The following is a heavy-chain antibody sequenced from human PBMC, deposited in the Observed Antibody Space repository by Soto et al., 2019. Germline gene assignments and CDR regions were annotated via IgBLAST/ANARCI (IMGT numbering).Heavy chain of an antibody. V-gene: IGHV3-21*01. CDR3: ARDSAEYSSSSGAFDI. CDR2: ISSSSSYI. CDR1: GFTFSGYT. Sequence: EVQLVESGGGLVKPGGSLRLSWAASGFTFSGYTMNWVRQHPGKGLEWVSSISSSSSYIYYSDSVKGRFTISRDNAKNSLYLQMNSLRAEDTAVYYCARDSAEYSSSSGAFDIWGQGTMVTVSS. J-gene: IGHJ3*02. D-gene: IGHD6-6*01.